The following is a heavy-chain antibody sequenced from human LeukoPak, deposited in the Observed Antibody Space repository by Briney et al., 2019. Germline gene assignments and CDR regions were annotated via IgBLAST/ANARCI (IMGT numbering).Heavy chain of an antibody. CDR3: ARGSSGSYYVAMDV. D-gene: IGHD1-26*01. V-gene: IGHV3-21*04. CDR2: ISSNSNYI. J-gene: IGHJ6*02. CDR1: GFTFSGYA. Sequence: GGSLRLSCAASGFTFSGYAMNWVRQAPGKGLEWVSSISSNSNYIYYADSVKGRFTISRDNAKNSLYLQMNSLRAEDTALYYCARGSSGSYYVAMDVWGQGTTVTVSS.